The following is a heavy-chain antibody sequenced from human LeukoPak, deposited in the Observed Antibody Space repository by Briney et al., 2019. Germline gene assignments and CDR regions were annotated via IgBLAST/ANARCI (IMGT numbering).Heavy chain of an antibody. V-gene: IGHV3-9*03. D-gene: IGHD4-23*01. CDR1: GFTFDDYA. J-gene: IGHJ3*02. CDR3: AKDWGTTVVTNYAFDI. CDR2: ISWNSGNI. Sequence: GGSLRLSCVASGFTFDDYAMHWVRQAPGKGLEWVSGISWNSGNIGYGDSVKGRFTISRDNAKNTLYLQMNSLRAEDMALYYCAKDWGTTVVTNYAFDIWGQGTMVTVSS.